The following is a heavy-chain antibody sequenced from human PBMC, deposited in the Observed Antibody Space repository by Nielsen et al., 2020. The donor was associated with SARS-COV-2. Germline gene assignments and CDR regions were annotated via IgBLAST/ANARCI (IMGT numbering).Heavy chain of an antibody. CDR3: ATRTGGALYDAFDI. CDR2: IYNSRST. CDR1: GDSISSYS. D-gene: IGHD7-27*01. J-gene: IGHJ3*02. Sequence: SETLSLTCTVSGDSISSYSWSWIRQPPGKCLEWIGYIYNSRSTDYNPSLKSRVIISVDRSMTQFSLKLRSVTAADTAVYYCATRTGGALYDAFDIWGQGTMVTVSS. V-gene: IGHV4-4*09.